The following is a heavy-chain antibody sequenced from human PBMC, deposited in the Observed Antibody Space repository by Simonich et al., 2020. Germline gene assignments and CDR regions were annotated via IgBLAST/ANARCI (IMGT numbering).Heavy chain of an antibody. Sequence: EVQLVESGGGLVQPGGSLRLSCAASGFTFSSYWMHWVHQAPGQGRVWVSRSNSYERRPSSADSLKGRFTISEDNAKNTLYLQMNSLRAEDTAVYYCASFNVVPAADAFDIWGQGTMVTVSS. V-gene: IGHV3-74*01. D-gene: IGHD2-2*01. CDR3: ASFNVVPAADAFDI. CDR2: SNSYERRP. CDR1: GFTFSSYW. J-gene: IGHJ3*02.